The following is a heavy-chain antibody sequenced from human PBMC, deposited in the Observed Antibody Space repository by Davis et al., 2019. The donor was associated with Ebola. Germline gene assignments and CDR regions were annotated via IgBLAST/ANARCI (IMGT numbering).Heavy chain of an antibody. D-gene: IGHD1-14*01. CDR2: INTVNGDT. CDR3: ARGWLTSGGTIYYFDS. V-gene: IGHV1-3*04. CDR1: GYTFTSHA. Sequence: ASVKVSCKTSGYTFTSHAIHWVRQAPGQSLEWMAWINTVNGDTKYSEMLQGRVTITRDTSANTVYMEVSSLRSEDTAVYYCARGWLTSGGTIYYFDSWGQGTLVAVS. J-gene: IGHJ4*02.